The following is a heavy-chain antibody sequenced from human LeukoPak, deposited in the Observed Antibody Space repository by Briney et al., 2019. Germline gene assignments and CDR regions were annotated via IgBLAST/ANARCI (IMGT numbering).Heavy chain of an antibody. CDR3: ARHGQGLRYFDWMSFDS. CDR1: GGSISRSIYF. J-gene: IGHJ4*02. V-gene: IGHV4-39*01. Sequence: TPSETLSLTCTVSGGSISRSIYFWGWIRQPPGKGLEWIGDISDSGSTYYSPSLKSRFTISVDTSRNQFSLNLNSVTATDTAVYYCARHGQGLRYFDWMSFDSWGQGAPVTVSS. CDR2: ISDSGST. D-gene: IGHD3-9*01.